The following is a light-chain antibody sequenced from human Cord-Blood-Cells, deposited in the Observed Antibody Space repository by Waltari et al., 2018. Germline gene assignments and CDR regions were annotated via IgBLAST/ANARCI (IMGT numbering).Light chain of an antibody. CDR2: RKK. CDR1: SSNIGSNY. V-gene: IGLV1-47*01. J-gene: IGLJ3*02. CDR3: AAWDDSLSGPV. Sequence: QSVLTQPPSASGTPGQRVTISCSGSSSNIGSNYVYWYQQPPGTAPKLLIFRKKPRPSGVPGRFSGSKSGTSASLAISGLRSEDEADYYCAAWDDSLSGPVFGGGTKLTVL.